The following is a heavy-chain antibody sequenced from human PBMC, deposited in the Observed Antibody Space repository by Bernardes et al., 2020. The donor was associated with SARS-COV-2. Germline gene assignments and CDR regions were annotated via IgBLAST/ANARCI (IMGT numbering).Heavy chain of an antibody. CDR1: GFAFSSYA. CDR3: ARVRYYYGAGSPSRYFDK. V-gene: IGHV3-13*01. D-gene: IGHD3-10*01. CDR2: IGTGGDT. Sequence: GGSLRLSCAASGFAFSSYALHWVRRAPGKGLEWVSAIGTGGDTYYADSVMGRFTISRDNAKKSLYLHMNSLNAGDTAKYYCARVRYYYGAGSPSRYFDKWGQGTLVTISS. J-gene: IGHJ4*02.